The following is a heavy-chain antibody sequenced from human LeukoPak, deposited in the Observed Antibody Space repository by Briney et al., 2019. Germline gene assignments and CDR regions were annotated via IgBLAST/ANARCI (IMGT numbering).Heavy chain of an antibody. Sequence: GGSLRLSCAGSGFTFNRYWMTWVRQAPGKGLEWVANIKEDGSEKYYVDSVKGRFTISRDNSKNTLYLQMNSLRAEDTAVYYCAKGSITMVRGVTTFYGMDVWGQGTTVTVSS. CDR1: GFTFNRYW. J-gene: IGHJ6*02. CDR3: AKGSITMVRGVTTFYGMDV. D-gene: IGHD3-10*01. CDR2: IKEDGSEK. V-gene: IGHV3-7*03.